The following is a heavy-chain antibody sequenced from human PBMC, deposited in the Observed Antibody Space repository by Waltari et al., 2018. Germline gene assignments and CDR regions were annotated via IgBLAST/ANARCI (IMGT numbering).Heavy chain of an antibody. J-gene: IGHJ4*02. V-gene: IGHV6-1*01. CDR1: GASVPCHSAV. CDR2: TYYRSKWYN. D-gene: IGHD3-3*01. CDR3: ARSWSGYYEWMNYFDY. Sequence: QVQLQQSGPGLVKPSQTLSLTCAISGASVPCHSAVWNWNRQPPWRVLEWLGRTYYRSKWYNDYAVSVKSRITINPDTSKNQFSLQLNSVTPEDTAVYYCARSWSGYYEWMNYFDYWGQGTLVTVSS.